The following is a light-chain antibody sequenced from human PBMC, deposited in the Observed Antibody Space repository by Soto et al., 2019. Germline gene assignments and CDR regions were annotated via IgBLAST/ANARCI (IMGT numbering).Light chain of an antibody. J-gene: IGLJ1*01. V-gene: IGLV1-44*01. CDR3: AAWDDSLNGHSV. CDR1: SSNIGSNT. CDR2: SNN. Sequence: QLVLTQPPSASGTPGQRVTISCSGSSSNIGSNTVNWYQQLPGTAPKLLIYSNNQRPSGVPDRFSGSKSGTSASLAISGLQSEDEADYYCAAWDDSLNGHSVFGTGTKLTVL.